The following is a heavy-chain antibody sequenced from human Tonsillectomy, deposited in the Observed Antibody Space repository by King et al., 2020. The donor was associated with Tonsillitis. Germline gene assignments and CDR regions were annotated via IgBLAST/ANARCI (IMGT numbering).Heavy chain of an antibody. V-gene: IGHV3-33*08. CDR3: ARRGEPDAFDI. Sequence: VQLVESGGGVVQPGRSLRLSCAASGFTFISYGMHWVRQAPGKGLEWVAGILYDGSNKYYADSVKGRFTISRDNSKNTLYLQMHSLRADDTAVYYCARRGEPDAFDIWGQGTMVTVSS. CDR1: GFTFISYG. CDR2: ILYDGSNK. J-gene: IGHJ3*02. D-gene: IGHD1-26*01.